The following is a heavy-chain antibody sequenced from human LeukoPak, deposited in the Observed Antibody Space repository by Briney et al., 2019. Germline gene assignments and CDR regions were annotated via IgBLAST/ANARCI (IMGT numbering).Heavy chain of an antibody. CDR1: GYTFTGYY. D-gene: IGHD3-10*01. CDR3: ARATYYYGSGSLGTYNWFDP. J-gene: IGHJ5*02. CDR2: IYPNSGGT. Sequence: ASVKVSCKASGYTFTGYYMHWVRQAPGQGLEWMGWIYPNSGGTNYAQKLQGRVTMTRDTSISTAYMELSRLTSDDTAVYYCARATYYYGSGSLGTYNWFDPWGQGTLVTVSS. V-gene: IGHV1-2*02.